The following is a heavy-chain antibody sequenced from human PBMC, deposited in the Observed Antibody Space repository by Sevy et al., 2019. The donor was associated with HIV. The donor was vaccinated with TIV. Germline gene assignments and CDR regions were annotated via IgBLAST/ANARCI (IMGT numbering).Heavy chain of an antibody. V-gene: IGHV3-33*01. D-gene: IGHD4-17*01. CDR3: ARDLEFYDSGDYGPAFMPDF. J-gene: IGHJ4*01. CDR1: GFTFSSFG. Sequence: GGSLRLSCAASGFTFSSFGMHWVRQAPGKGLEWVAVIWFDGSNTYYADSVKGRFTISRDIAKNTLHLKMSSLRAEDTAVYYCARDLEFYDSGDYGPAFMPDFWGHGTLVTVSS. CDR2: IWFDGSNT.